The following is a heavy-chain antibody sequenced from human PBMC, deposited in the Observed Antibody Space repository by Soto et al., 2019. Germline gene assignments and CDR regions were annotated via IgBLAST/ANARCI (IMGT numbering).Heavy chain of an antibody. CDR2: ISNSSSYI. CDR1: GFTSISYR. Sequence: GGSLSLSSAASGFTSISYRMNWVRQVPGKGLEWVSSISNSSSYIYDACTVKVEFTISIDKAKSSLYLQMKSLRAEDTALYYCARDIDSSCYPPFENWSQGTLVTVST. D-gene: IGHD3-22*01. V-gene: IGHV3-21*06. CDR3: ARDIDSSCYPPFEN. J-gene: IGHJ4*02.